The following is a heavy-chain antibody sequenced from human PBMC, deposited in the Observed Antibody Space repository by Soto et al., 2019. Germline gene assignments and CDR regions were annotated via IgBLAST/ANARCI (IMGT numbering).Heavy chain of an antibody. CDR3: ARLGGYCSSTSCYDALFDY. J-gene: IGHJ4*02. V-gene: IGHV5-51*01. Sequence: GESLNISYRGSCYNFTKYWIGWVRQLPGKGLEWMGIIYPGDSDTRYSPSFQGQVTISADKSISTAYLQWSSLKASDTAMYYCARLGGYCSSTSCYDALFDYWGQGTLVTVSS. D-gene: IGHD2-2*01. CDR1: CYNFTKYW. CDR2: IYPGDSDT.